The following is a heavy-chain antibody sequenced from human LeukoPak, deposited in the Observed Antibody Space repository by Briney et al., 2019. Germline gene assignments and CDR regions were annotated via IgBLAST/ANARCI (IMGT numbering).Heavy chain of an antibody. CDR1: EFTFSSYS. CDR2: ISSSSSTI. Sequence: PGGSLRLTCAASEFTFSSYSMVWVRQAPEKGLEWVSYISSSSSTIYYADCVKGRFTISRDNAKNSLYLQMNSLRAEDTAVYYCARDYYGSRGDFGYWGQGTLVTVSS. CDR3: ARDYYGSRGDFGY. J-gene: IGHJ4*02. V-gene: IGHV3-48*01. D-gene: IGHD3-22*01.